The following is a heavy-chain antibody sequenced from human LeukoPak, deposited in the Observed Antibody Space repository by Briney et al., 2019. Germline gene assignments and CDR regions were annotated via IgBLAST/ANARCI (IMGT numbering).Heavy chain of an antibody. V-gene: IGHV5-51*01. CDR1: GYSFTSYW. CDR3: ARAHGSGSYYNQLPAYYMDV. CDR2: IYPGDSDT. Sequence: GEPLKISCKGSGYSFTSYWIGWVRQMPGKGLEWMGIIYPGDSDTRYSPSFQGQVTISADKSISTAYLQWSSLKASDTAMYYCARAHGSGSYYNQLPAYYMDVWGKGTTVTVSS. D-gene: IGHD3-10*01. J-gene: IGHJ6*03.